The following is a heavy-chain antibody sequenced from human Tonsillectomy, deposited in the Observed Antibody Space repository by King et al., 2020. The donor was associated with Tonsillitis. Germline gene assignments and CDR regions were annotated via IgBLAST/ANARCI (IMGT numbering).Heavy chain of an antibody. J-gene: IGHJ6*03. CDR2: IKTKTDGGTT. Sequence: QLVQSGGGLVKPGGSLRLSCAASGFTFRNAWMYWVRQAPGKGLEWVGRIKTKTDGGTTDYDAPVKGRFTISRDDSKNTLYLQMNSLKTEDTAVYYCVRPYYFYYYMDVWGKGTTVTVSS. CDR3: VRPYYFYYYMDV. V-gene: IGHV3-15*01. CDR1: GFTFRNAW.